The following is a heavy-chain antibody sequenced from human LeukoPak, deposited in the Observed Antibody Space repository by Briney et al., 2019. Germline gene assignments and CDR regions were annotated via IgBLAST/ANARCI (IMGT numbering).Heavy chain of an antibody. CDR3: ARGAMVRGVIYYFDY. CDR1: GGSFSGYY. CDR2: INHSGST. J-gene: IGHJ4*02. Sequence: SETLSLTCAVYGGSFSGYYWSRIRQPPGKGLEWIGEINHSGSTNYNPSLKSRVTISVDTSKNQFSLKLSSVTAADTAVYYCARGAMVRGVIYYFDYWGQGTLVTVSS. V-gene: IGHV4-34*01. D-gene: IGHD3-10*01.